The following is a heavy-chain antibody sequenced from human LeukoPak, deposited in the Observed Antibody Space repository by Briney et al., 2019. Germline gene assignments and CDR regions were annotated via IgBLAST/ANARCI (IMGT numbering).Heavy chain of an antibody. CDR3: ARVVRVEMATIYYFDY. J-gene: IGHJ4*02. CDR1: GGSISSYY. Sequence: PSETLSLTCTVSGGSISSYYWSWIRQPPGKGLEWIGYIYYSGSTNYNPSLKSRVTISVDASKNQFSLKLSSVTAADTAVYYCARVVRVEMATIYYFDYWGQGTLVTVSS. CDR2: IYYSGST. V-gene: IGHV4-59*08. D-gene: IGHD5-24*01.